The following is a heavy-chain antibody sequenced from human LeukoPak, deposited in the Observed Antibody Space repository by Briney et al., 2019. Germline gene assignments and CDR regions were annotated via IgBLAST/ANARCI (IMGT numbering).Heavy chain of an antibody. Sequence: SETLSLTCTVFGDSMPSNTYYWAWVRQSPEKGLEWIGSIYNKVSTHYNPSLKSRVTMSVDTSRSQFSLKLTSMTAADTAIYYCARNGSSSYFDTWGQGILVTVSS. CDR3: ARNGSSSYFDT. CDR2: IYNKVST. J-gene: IGHJ4*02. D-gene: IGHD6-6*01. CDR1: GDSMPSNTYY. V-gene: IGHV4-39*01.